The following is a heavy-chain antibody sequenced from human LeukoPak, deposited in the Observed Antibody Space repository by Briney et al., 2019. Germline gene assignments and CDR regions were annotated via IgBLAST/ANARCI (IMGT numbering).Heavy chain of an antibody. CDR3: ARASLLWFGESNNWFDP. V-gene: IGHV4-31*03. J-gene: IGHJ5*02. CDR2: IYYSGST. D-gene: IGHD3-10*01. CDR1: GGSISSGGYY. Sequence: SETLSLTCTVSGGSISSGGYYWSWIRQHPGKGLEWIGCIYYSGSTYYNPSLKSRVTISVDTSKNQFSLKLSSVTAADTAVYYCARASLLWFGESNNWFDPWGQGTLVTVSS.